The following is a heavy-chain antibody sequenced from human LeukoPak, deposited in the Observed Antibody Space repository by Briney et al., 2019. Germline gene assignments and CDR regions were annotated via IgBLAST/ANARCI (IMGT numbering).Heavy chain of an antibody. D-gene: IGHD6-13*01. Sequence: SETLSLTCAVYGGSFSGYYWSWIRQPPGKGLEWIGEINHSGSTNYNPSLKSRVTISVDTSKNQFSLKLSSVTAADTAVYYCARVAAADAFDIWGQGTMVTVSS. CDR3: ARVAAADAFDI. CDR1: GGSFSGYY. J-gene: IGHJ3*02. CDR2: INHSGST. V-gene: IGHV4-34*01.